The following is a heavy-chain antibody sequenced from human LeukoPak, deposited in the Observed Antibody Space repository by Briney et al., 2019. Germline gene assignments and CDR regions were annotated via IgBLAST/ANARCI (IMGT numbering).Heavy chain of an antibody. CDR1: GFAFSSYA. CDR3: ARDKRVYGTSYMDV. Sequence: PGGSLRLSCAASGFAFSSYAMHWVRQAPGKGLEWVAVISYDGSNKYYADSVKGRFTISRDNSKNTPYLQMNSLRAEDTAVYYCARDKRVYGTSYMDVWGKGTTVTVSS. D-gene: IGHD2-2*01. V-gene: IGHV3-30-3*01. J-gene: IGHJ6*03. CDR2: ISYDGSNK.